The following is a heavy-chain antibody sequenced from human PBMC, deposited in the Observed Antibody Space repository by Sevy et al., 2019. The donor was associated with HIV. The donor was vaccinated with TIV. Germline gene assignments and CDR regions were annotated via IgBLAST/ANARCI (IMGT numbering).Heavy chain of an antibody. CDR1: GYTFTGYY. D-gene: IGHD2-2*01. CDR3: ARDSTDKGWLQALGDAFDI. J-gene: IGHJ3*02. CDR2: INPNSGGT. Sequence: ASVKVSCKASGYTFTGYYMHWVRQAPGQGLEWMGWINPNSGGTNYAQKFQGRVTMTRDTSISTAYMELSRLRSDDTAVYYRARDSTDKGWLQALGDAFDIWGQGTMVTVSS. V-gene: IGHV1-2*02.